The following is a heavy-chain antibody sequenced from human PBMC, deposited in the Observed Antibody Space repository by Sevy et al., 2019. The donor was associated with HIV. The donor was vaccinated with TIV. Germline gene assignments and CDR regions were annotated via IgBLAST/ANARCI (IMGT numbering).Heavy chain of an antibody. CDR2: ISSGTTYT. CDR1: GFTFSDYY. V-gene: IGHV3-11*06. CDR3: ARDLRNYGGQYFDY. D-gene: IGHD4-17*01. J-gene: IGHJ4*02. Sequence: GGYLRLPCAASGFTFSDYYMSWIRQAPGKGLEWVSDISSGTTYTKYADSMKGRFTISRDNAKNSLYLQLNSLRVEDTAVYYCARDLRNYGGQYFDYWGQGTLVTVSS.